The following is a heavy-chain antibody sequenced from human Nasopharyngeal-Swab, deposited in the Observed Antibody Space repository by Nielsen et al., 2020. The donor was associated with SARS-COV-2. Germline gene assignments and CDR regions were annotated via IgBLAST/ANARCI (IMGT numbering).Heavy chain of an antibody. D-gene: IGHD6-19*01. J-gene: IGHJ6*02. CDR1: GGSISGFW. CDR2: IYHTGST. Sequence: SETLSLTCSVSGGSISGFWWSWIRQTPGKGLEWIGYIYHTGSTSYNPSLRSRVIMSVDTSKNQFSLKLSSATAADTAVYYCARMAVAGTWYYYYGMDVWGQGTTVTVSS. CDR3: ARMAVAGTWYYYYGMDV. V-gene: IGHV4-59*13.